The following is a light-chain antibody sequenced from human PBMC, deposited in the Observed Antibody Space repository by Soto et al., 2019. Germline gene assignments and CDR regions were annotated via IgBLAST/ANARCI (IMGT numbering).Light chain of an antibody. V-gene: IGKV3D-20*02. CDR1: QSVSSNY. CDR3: QQGSNWPRT. Sequence: ESVLTQSPGTLSLSPGERATLSCRASQSVSSNYLAWYQQKPGQAPRLLIYGASTRATGIPDRFSGSGSGTDFTLTISWLEPEDFAVYYCQQGSNWPRTFGGGTKVDIK. CDR2: GAS. J-gene: IGKJ4*01.